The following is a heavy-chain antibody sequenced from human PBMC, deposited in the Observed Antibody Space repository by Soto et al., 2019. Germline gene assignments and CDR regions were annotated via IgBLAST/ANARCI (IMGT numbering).Heavy chain of an antibody. J-gene: IGHJ5*02. D-gene: IGHD6-19*01. CDR2: IVLGNGNT. V-gene: IGHV1-58*01. CDR3: ATRIGNIGWYWLDT. CDR1: GFTFSSSA. Sequence: ASVKVSCKASGFTFSSSAVQWVRQARGQPLEWIGWIVLGNGNTNYAQKFQQRVTITRDMSTSTAYMEVRSLTYEDTAVYYCATRIGNIGWYWLDTWGQGTLVTVSS.